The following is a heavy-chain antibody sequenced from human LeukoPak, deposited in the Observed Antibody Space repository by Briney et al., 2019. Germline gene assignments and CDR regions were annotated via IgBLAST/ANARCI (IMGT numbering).Heavy chain of an antibody. J-gene: IGHJ4*02. V-gene: IGHV3-21*01. D-gene: IGHD6-13*01. Sequence: GGSLRLSCAASGFTFSSYAMSWVRQAPGKGLEWVSSISSSSSYIYYADSVKGRFTISRDNAKNSLYLQMNSLRAEDTAVYYCARTRGSWGSFGFDYWGQGTLVTVSS. CDR2: ISSSSSYI. CDR3: ARTRGSWGSFGFDY. CDR1: GFTFSSYA.